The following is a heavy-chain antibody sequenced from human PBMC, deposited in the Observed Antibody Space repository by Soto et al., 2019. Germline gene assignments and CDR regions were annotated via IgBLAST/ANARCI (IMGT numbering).Heavy chain of an antibody. D-gene: IGHD2-15*01. V-gene: IGHV3-74*01. Sequence: EVQLVESGGGLVQPGGSLRLSCAASGFTFSSYWIHWVRQAPGKGLVWVSRINGDGRTTNYGDSVRGQFAISRDNAKNTVYLQMNSLRAEDTAVYYCARGAAGRYYSDYWGQGTLVTVSS. J-gene: IGHJ4*02. CDR1: GFTFSSYW. CDR3: ARGAAGRYYSDY. CDR2: INGDGRTT.